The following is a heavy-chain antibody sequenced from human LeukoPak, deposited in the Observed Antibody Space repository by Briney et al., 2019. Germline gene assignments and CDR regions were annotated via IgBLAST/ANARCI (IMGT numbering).Heavy chain of an antibody. V-gene: IGHV4-30-4*01. J-gene: IGHJ6*04. CDR3: ARVGLLWFGEPLDGMDV. Sequence: SQTLSLTCTVSGGSISSGDYYWSWIRQPPGKGLEWIGYIYYSGSTYHNPSLKSRVTISVDTSKNQFSLKLSSVTAADTAVYYCARVGLLWFGEPLDGMDVWGKGTTVTVSS. D-gene: IGHD3-10*01. CDR2: IYYSGST. CDR1: GGSISSGDYY.